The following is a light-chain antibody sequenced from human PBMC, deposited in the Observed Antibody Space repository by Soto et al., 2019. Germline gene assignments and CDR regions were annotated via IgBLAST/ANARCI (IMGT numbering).Light chain of an antibody. CDR2: DAS. CDR3: QQYDGYL. Sequence: DNQVTQSPSTLSASVADRVTITCPARQKISGWSAWYQQKPWKAPKRLLYDASTLESGVPSRFSGSESGTEYTLTISGLQPDDFATYDCQQYDGYLFGQGTTLEIK. J-gene: IGKJ2*01. V-gene: IGKV1-5*01. CDR1: QKISGW.